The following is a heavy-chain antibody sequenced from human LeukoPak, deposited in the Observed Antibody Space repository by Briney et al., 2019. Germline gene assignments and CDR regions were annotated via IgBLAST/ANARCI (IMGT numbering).Heavy chain of an antibody. CDR3: ARSSGSYFSDSPDDY. Sequence: PGGSLRLSCAVSGFTFSSYTINWVRQAPGKGLEWVSSISSGGTYTYYAESVKGRFTISRDNAKNSLFLQMNSLRAEDTAQYYCARSSGSYFSDSPDDYWGQGTLVTVSS. V-gene: IGHV3-21*01. CDR1: GFTFSSYT. CDR2: ISSGGTYT. D-gene: IGHD1-26*01. J-gene: IGHJ4*02.